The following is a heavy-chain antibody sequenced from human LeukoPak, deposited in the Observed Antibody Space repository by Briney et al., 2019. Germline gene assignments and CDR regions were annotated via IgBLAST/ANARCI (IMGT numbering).Heavy chain of an antibody. CDR3: ARHRSGWLQSSFDY. D-gene: IGHD5-24*01. J-gene: IGHJ4*02. Sequence: SGTLSLTCTVSGGSISTITYYWGWIRQPPGKGLEWVGHMYYRGNTFYNPSLKSRVTISVDTSKNQFSLKLSSVTAADTAVYYCARHRSGWLQSSFDYWGQGTLVTVSS. V-gene: IGHV4-39*01. CDR2: MYYRGNT. CDR1: GGSISTITYY.